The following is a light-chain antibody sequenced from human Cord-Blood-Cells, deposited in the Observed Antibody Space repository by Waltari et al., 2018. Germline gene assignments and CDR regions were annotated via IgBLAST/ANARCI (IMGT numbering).Light chain of an antibody. V-gene: IGLV2-23*01. CDR1: SSDVGSYNT. Sequence: QSALTQPAPVSGSPGQSLTIPCTGTSSDVGSYNTVSWYQQHPGKAPKLMIYEGSKRPSGVSNRFSGSKSGNTASLTISGLQAEDEADYYCCSYAGSSTYVFGTGTKVTVL. J-gene: IGLJ1*01. CDR3: CSYAGSSTYV. CDR2: EGS.